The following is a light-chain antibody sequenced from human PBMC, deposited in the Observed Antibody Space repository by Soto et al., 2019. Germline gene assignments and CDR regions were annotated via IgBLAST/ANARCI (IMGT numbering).Light chain of an antibody. Sequence: QSALTQSASVSGSPGQSITISCTGISSDVGAYIYVSWYQQHPGKAPKLIIYDVNHRPSGISNRFSASKSDNTASLTISGLQAEDEADYYCASYTNSGIPTFGGGTKLTVL. CDR3: ASYTNSGIPT. CDR1: SSDVGAYIY. J-gene: IGLJ2*01. V-gene: IGLV2-14*03. CDR2: DVN.